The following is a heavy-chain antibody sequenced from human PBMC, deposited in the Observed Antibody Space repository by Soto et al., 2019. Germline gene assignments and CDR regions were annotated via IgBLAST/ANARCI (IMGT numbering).Heavy chain of an antibody. J-gene: IGHJ4*02. Sequence: GGSLRLSCAASGFTLSSYGMSWVRQAPGKGLEWVSGIRDSGSNTYYAASVKGRFTISRDNSKNTLYLQMNTLRAEDTAIYYCGKAEKPIGSFFWGQGTLATVSS. CDR3: GKAEKPIGSFF. D-gene: IGHD3-16*01. V-gene: IGHV3-23*01. CDR2: IRDSGSNT. CDR1: GFTLSSYG.